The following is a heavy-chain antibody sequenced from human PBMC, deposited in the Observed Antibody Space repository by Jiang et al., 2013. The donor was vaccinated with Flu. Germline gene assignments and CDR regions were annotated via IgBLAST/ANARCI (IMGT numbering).Heavy chain of an antibody. Sequence: LESWGRRGPAWRSLRLSCAASGFTFSSYAMHWVRQAPGKGLEWVAVISYDGSNKYYADSVKGRFTISRDNSKNTLYLQMNSLRAEDTAVYYCARDSLVVVAAAYDAFDIWGQGAMVTVSS. CDR1: GFTFSSYA. V-gene: IGHV3-30-3*01. CDR3: ARDSLVVVAAAYDAFDI. CDR2: ISYDGSNK. D-gene: IGHD2-15*01. J-gene: IGHJ3*02.